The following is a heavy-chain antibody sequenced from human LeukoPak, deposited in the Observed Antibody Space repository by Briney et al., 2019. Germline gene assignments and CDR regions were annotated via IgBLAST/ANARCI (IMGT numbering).Heavy chain of an antibody. Sequence: ASVKVSCKASGYTFTSYAMNWVRQAPGQGLEWMGGIIPIFGTANYAQKFQGRVTITTDESTSTAYMELSSLRSEDTAVYYCARVLQLWHPYSNWGQGTLVTVSS. V-gene: IGHV1-69*05. CDR2: IIPIFGTA. CDR3: ARVLQLWHPYSN. D-gene: IGHD5-18*01. J-gene: IGHJ4*02. CDR1: GYTFTSYA.